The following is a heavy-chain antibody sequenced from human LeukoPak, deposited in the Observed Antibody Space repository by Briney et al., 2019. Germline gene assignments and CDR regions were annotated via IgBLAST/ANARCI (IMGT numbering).Heavy chain of an antibody. CDR2: INPNSGGT. Sequence: ASVKVSCKASGYTFTGYYMHWVRQAPGQGLELMGWINPNSGGTNYAQKFQGRVTMTRDTSISTAYMELSRLRSDDTAVYYCARAVYSSGWYENWGQGTLVTVSS. J-gene: IGHJ4*02. D-gene: IGHD6-19*01. CDR3: ARAVYSSGWYEN. CDR1: GYTFTGYY. V-gene: IGHV1-2*02.